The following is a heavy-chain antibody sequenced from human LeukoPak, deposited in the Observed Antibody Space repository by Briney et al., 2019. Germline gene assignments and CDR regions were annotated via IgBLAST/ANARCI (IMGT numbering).Heavy chain of an antibody. V-gene: IGHV3-48*03. Sequence: PGGSLTLSCAAPGFNHSSYEINWVRQAPGKGLEWVSYISSSGTTIYYADSVKGRFTISRDNAKNSLYLQMNSLRAEDTAVYYCVGRFLEWSDDWGQGTLVTVSS. CDR2: ISSSGTTI. J-gene: IGHJ4*02. CDR1: GFNHSSYE. D-gene: IGHD3-3*01. CDR3: VGRFLEWSDD.